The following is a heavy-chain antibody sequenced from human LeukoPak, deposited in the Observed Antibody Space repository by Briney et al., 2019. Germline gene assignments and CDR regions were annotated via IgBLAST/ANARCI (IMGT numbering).Heavy chain of an antibody. CDR3: ARVGSIAAAGRHNWFDP. V-gene: IGHV1-18*01. CDR2: ISAYNGNT. J-gene: IGHJ5*02. CDR1: GYTFTSYG. D-gene: IGHD6-13*01. Sequence: ASVKVSCKASGYTFTSYGISWVRQAPGQGLEWMGWISAYNGNTNYAQKLQGRVTMTTDTSTSTAYMELSSLRSDDTAVYYCARVGSIAAAGRHNWFDPWGQGTLVTVSS.